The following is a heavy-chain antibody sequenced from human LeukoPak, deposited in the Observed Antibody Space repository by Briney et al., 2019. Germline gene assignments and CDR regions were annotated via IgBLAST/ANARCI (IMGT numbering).Heavy chain of an antibody. CDR3: ARGVSSSWYPVGY. D-gene: IGHD6-13*01. CDR1: GYTFTNYD. J-gene: IGHJ4*02. CDR2: INTNTGNP. Sequence: ASVKVSCKASGYTFTNYDINWVRQATGQGLEWMGWINTNTGNPTYAQGFTGRFVFSLDTSVSTAYLQISSLKAEDTAVYYCARGVSSSWYPVGYWGQGTLVTVSS. V-gene: IGHV7-4-1*02.